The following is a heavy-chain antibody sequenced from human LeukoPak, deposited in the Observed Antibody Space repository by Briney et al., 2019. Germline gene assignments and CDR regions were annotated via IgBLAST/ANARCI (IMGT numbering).Heavy chain of an antibody. Sequence: PGGSLRLSCAASGFIFSNYVMSWVRQAPGKGLEWVSSISGSGDRIYIADSVKGRLTISRDNSKNTLYLQMKSLRAEDTAVYYCVKGVYFDWLSNFDYWGQGTLVTVSS. J-gene: IGHJ4*02. V-gene: IGHV3-23*01. CDR1: GFIFSNYV. CDR2: ISGSGDRI. CDR3: VKGVYFDWLSNFDY. D-gene: IGHD3-9*01.